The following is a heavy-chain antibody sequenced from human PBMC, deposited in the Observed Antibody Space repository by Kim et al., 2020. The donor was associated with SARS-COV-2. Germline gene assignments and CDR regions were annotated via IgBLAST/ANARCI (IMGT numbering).Heavy chain of an antibody. CDR3: TRGLAPRYYEDTTGYYFDF. CDR1: GYTFTRYE. V-gene: IGHV1-8*01. Sequence: ASVKVSCKASGYTFTRYEINWVRQAAGQGLEWMGWMNPNSGVTGYAQKFQGRVSMTRNTSITTAYLDLSSLTSDDTAVYYCTRGLAPRYYEDTTGYYFDFWGQGALLTVSS. D-gene: IGHD3-22*01. CDR2: MNPNSGVT. J-gene: IGHJ4*02.